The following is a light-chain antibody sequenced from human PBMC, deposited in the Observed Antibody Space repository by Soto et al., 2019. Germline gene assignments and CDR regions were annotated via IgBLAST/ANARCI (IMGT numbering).Light chain of an antibody. CDR2: GAS. Sequence: EIVLTQSPATLSSFPGDRATLSCRASQSVTTKLAWYQHKPGQAPRLLISGASSRASGVPDRFSGSGSETDFTLIISRLQPEDFALYYCQQYGGSPITFGQGTRLEI. CDR1: QSVTTK. V-gene: IGKV3-20*01. CDR3: QQYGGSPIT. J-gene: IGKJ5*01.